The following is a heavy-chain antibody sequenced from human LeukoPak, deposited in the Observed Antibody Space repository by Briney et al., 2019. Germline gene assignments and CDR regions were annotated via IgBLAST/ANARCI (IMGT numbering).Heavy chain of an antibody. D-gene: IGHD3-10*01. CDR2: INTNTGNP. CDR1: GYTFTSYA. CDR3: ARAVTMVRGVIPSSLGY. V-gene: IGHV7-4-1*02. J-gene: IGHJ4*02. Sequence: ASVKVSCTASGYTFTSYAMNWVRQAPGQGLEWMGWINTNTGNPTYAQGFTGRFVFSLDTSVSTAYLQISSLKAEDTAVYYCARAVTMVRGVIPSSLGYWGQGTLVTVSS.